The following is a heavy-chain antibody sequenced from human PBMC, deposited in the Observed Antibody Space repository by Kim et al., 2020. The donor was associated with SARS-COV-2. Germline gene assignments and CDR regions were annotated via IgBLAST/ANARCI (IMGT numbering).Heavy chain of an antibody. J-gene: IGHJ3*02. V-gene: IGHV3-9*01. CDR3: AKDMRGGRSSSWLASMGAFDI. D-gene: IGHD6-13*01. Sequence: GGSLRLSCAASGFTFDDYAMHWVRQAPGKGLEWVSGISWNSGSIGYADSVKGRFTISRDNAKNSLYLQMNSLRAEDTALYYCAKDMRGGRSSSWLASMGAFDIWGQGTMVTVSS. CDR2: ISWNSGSI. CDR1: GFTFDDYA.